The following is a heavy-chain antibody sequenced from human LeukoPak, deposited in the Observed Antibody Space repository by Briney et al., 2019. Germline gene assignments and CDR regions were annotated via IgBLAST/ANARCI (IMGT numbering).Heavy chain of an antibody. J-gene: IGHJ6*02. V-gene: IGHV3-23*01. Sequence: GGSLRISCAASGFTFSSYDMSWVRQPPGKGLEWVSHIGGSGNRIYYADSVIGRFTISRDNSMHTLYLQMISLRAEDTAVYYCASRRALVDALGGMDVWGQGTTVTVSS. CDR3: ASRRALVDALGGMDV. CDR1: GFTFSSYD. D-gene: IGHD2-15*01. CDR2: IGGSGNRI.